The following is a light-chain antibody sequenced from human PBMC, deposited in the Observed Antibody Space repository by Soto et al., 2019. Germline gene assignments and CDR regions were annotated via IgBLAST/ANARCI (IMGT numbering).Light chain of an antibody. CDR3: QQYNNWPPIT. Sequence: DIVWTQSPGNRDVYAGERATLSCRASQSVSSGYLAWYQQRPGQAPRLLIYGASTRATGIPDRFSGSGSGTDFTLTISSLQSEDFAVYYCQQYNNWPPITFGQGTRLEIK. J-gene: IGKJ5*01. V-gene: IGKV3D-15*01. CDR2: GAS. CDR1: QSVSSGY.